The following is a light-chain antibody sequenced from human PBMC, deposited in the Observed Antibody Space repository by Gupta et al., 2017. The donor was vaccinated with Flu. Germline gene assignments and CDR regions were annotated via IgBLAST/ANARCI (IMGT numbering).Light chain of an antibody. CDR1: SSNIGSNY. V-gene: IGLV1-47*01. Sequence: QSVLTPPPSASGTPGQRGTIPCSGSSSNIGSNYVDWYQQLPGTAPKLLINRNTQRPSGGPDRFSGSKSGTSASLAISGLRSEDEAYYYCAAWDDSLSGYVVFGGGTQLTV. J-gene: IGLJ2*01. CDR2: RNT. CDR3: AAWDDSLSGYVV.